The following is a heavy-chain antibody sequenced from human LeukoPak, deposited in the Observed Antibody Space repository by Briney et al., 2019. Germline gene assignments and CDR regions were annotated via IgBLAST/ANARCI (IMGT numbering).Heavy chain of an antibody. Sequence: PGGSLRLSCVASGFSFSSYWMSWVRQAPGKGLEWVSYISFSVNTKYYGDSVKGRFTISRDNAKNSLYLHMDSLRAEDTAVYYCARGAYSSGWAYFDHWGQGTLVTVSS. V-gene: IGHV3-48*04. CDR2: ISFSVNTK. CDR3: ARGAYSSGWAYFDH. J-gene: IGHJ4*02. D-gene: IGHD6-19*01. CDR1: GFSFSSYW.